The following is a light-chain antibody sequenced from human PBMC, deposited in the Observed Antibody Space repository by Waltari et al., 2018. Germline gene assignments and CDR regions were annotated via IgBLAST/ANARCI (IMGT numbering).Light chain of an antibody. Sequence: QSGLTQPASVSGSPGQSITLSCTGTSSDVGNYNLVSWYQQYAGKAPKLMVYEVTKRASGVSDRFSGSKSGNTASLTISGLQSEDEADYYCCSYVGLGIYVFGTGTKVTVL. J-gene: IGLJ1*01. CDR1: SSDVGNYNL. V-gene: IGLV2-23*02. CDR3: CSYVGLGIYV. CDR2: EVT.